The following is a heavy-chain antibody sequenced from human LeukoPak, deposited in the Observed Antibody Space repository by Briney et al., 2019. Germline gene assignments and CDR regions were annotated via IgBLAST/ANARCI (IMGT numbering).Heavy chain of an antibody. J-gene: IGHJ4*02. D-gene: IGHD3-22*01. CDR1: GFTFSSYW. V-gene: IGHV3-74*01. CDR3: ARVMLPYYDSSGYCFGY. CDR2: IKGDGSST. Sequence: PGGSLRLSCAASGFTFSSYWMHWVRHTPGKGLVWVSRIKGDGSSTSYADSVKGRFTISRDNAKNTLYLQMNSLRAEDTAVYCCARVMLPYYDSSGYCFGYWGQGTLVTVSS.